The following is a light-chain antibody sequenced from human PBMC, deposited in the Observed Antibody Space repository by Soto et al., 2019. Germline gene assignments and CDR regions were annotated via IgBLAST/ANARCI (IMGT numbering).Light chain of an antibody. V-gene: IGKV1-39*01. J-gene: IGKJ5*01. CDR2: AAS. Sequence: DIQMSHSPSSLSASVGDRVTITCRASQRISSYLNWYQQKPGKAPELLIYAASSLQSGVPSRFSAGGSGTDFTLTITSLQPEDFATYYCQKSYNTPSITFGQGTRLEIK. CDR1: QRISSY. CDR3: QKSYNTPSIT.